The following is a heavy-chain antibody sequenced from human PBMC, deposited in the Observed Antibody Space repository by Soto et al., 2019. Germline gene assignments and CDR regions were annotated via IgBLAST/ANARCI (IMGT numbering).Heavy chain of an antibody. V-gene: IGHV4-31*03. CDR2: IYYSGRT. CDR1: GGSISSCGYY. Sequence: QVQLQESGPGLVKPSQTLSLTCTVSGGSISSCGYYWSWIRQHPGKGLEWIGYIYYSGRTYYNPSLKSRVTISVDTSKNQFSLKLSSVTAADTAVYYCAREEGGGYDHRWFDPWGQGTLVTVSS. CDR3: AREEGGGYDHRWFDP. J-gene: IGHJ5*02. D-gene: IGHD5-12*01.